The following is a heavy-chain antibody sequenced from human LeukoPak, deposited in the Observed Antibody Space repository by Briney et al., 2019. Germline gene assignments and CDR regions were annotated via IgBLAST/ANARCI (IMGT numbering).Heavy chain of an antibody. Sequence: PGGSLRLSCAASGFPFSTYWMSWVRQAPGKGLEWVANINQDGTEKYYVDSVKGRFTISRDYAKNSLYLQMNSLRAEDTAVYYCARDGEYSSFDYWGQGTLVTVSS. CDR1: GFPFSTYW. CDR2: INQDGTEK. J-gene: IGHJ4*02. V-gene: IGHV3-7*01. D-gene: IGHD6-6*01. CDR3: ARDGEYSSFDY.